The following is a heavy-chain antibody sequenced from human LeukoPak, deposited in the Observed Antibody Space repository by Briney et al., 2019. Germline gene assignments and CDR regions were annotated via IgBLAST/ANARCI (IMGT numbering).Heavy chain of an antibody. J-gene: IGHJ4*02. Sequence: GGSLRLSCAASGFTFSSYAMSWVRQAPGKGLEWVSAISGSGGSTYYVDSVKGRFTISRDNSKNTLYLQMNSLRAEDTAVYYCAKDSRKAVRLLPVAGGYYFDYWGQGTLVSVST. CDR1: GFTFSSYA. V-gene: IGHV3-23*01. CDR3: AKDSRKAVRLLPVAGGYYFDY. CDR2: ISGSGGST. D-gene: IGHD2-15*01.